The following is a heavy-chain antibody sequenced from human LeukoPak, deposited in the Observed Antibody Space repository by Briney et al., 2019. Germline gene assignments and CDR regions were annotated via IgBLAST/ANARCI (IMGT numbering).Heavy chain of an antibody. J-gene: IGHJ4*02. CDR2: IKEDGTQK. D-gene: IGHD4-23*01. V-gene: IGHV3-7*03. CDR1: GFSFQYYW. Sequence: PGGSLRLSCAASGFSFQYYWMAWVRQAPGMGLEWVAHIKEDGTQKFYVDSVRGRFTISKDDAKNALYLQMNSLRDDDTATYYCVRGGWELDYWGQGTLVIVSS. CDR3: VRGGWELDY.